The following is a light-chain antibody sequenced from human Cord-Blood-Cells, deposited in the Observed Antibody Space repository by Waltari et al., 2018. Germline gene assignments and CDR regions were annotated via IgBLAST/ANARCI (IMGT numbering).Light chain of an antibody. CDR1: RSDVGGYNS. CDR3: SSYTSSSTWV. CDR2: DVS. J-gene: IGLJ3*02. V-gene: IGLV2-14*01. Sequence: QSALTQPASVSGSPGQSITISCTGTRSDVGGYNSVSWYQQHPGKAPKLMIYDVSNRPSGVSNRFSGSKSGNTASLTISGLQAEDEADYYGSSYTSSSTWVFGGGTKLTVL.